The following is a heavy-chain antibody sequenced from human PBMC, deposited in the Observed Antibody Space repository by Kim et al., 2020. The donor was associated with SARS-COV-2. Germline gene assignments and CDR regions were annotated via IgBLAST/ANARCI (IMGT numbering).Heavy chain of an antibody. CDR3: ARVYSGSYLGAFDI. CDR1: GFTFSSYA. CDR2: ISYDGSNK. Sequence: GESLRLSCAASGFTFSSYAMHWVRQAPGKGLEWVAVISYDGSNKYYADSVKGRFTISRDNSKNTLYLQMNSLRAEDTAVYYCARVYSGSYLGAFDIWGQGTMVTVSS. J-gene: IGHJ3*02. V-gene: IGHV3-30*04. D-gene: IGHD1-26*01.